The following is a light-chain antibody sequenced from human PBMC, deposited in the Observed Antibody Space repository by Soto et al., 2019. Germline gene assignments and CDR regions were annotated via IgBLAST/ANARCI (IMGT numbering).Light chain of an antibody. Sequence: EIVLTQSPGTLSLSPGERATLSCRASQSVSSSHLAWYQQKPGQAPRLLIYGASTRATGIPDRFSGSGSGTEFALTISRLEPEDVAVYYCKQYGSSMYIFGPGTKLEIK. CDR1: QSVSSSH. V-gene: IGKV3-20*01. CDR2: GAS. CDR3: KQYGSSMYI. J-gene: IGKJ2*01.